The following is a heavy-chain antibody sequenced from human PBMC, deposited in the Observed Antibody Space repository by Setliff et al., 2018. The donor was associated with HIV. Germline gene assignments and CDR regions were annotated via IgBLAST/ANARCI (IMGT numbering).Heavy chain of an antibody. Sequence: PSETLSLTCTVSGGSISSSNYYWGWIRQPPGKGLEYIGSIYHSGSTYYNPSLKSRVTISVDTSKNQFSLKLNSVTAADTAVYYCASRVYYYDSSGYLREEGFDPWGQGTLVTVSS. D-gene: IGHD3-22*01. CDR3: ASRVYYYDSSGYLREEGFDP. J-gene: IGHJ5*02. CDR2: IYHSGST. V-gene: IGHV4-39*01. CDR1: GGSISSSNYY.